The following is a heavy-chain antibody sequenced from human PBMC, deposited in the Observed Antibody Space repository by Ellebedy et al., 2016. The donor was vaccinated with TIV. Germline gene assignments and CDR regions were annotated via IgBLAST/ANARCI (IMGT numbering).Heavy chain of an antibody. D-gene: IGHD3-9*01. J-gene: IGHJ6*02. Sequence: ASVKVSCKVSGYTLTELSMHWVRQAPGKGLEWMGGFDPEDGETIYAQKFQGRVTMTEDTSTDTAYMELSSLRSEDTAVYYCATRGQRENYDILTGPPRPYYYYGMDVWGQGTTVTVSS. CDR2: FDPEDGET. CDR1: GYTLTELS. CDR3: ATRGQRENYDILTGPPRPYYYYGMDV. V-gene: IGHV1-24*01.